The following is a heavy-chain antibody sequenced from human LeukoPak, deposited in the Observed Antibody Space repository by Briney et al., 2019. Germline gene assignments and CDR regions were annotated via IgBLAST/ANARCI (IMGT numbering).Heavy chain of an antibody. D-gene: IGHD2-15*01. V-gene: IGHV1-3*01. CDR2: INAGNGNT. Sequence: GASVKVSCKASGYTFTSYAMHWVRQAPGQRLEWMGWINAGNGNTKYSQKFQGRVTITRDTSASTAYMELSGLRSEDTAVYYCARDRCSGGSCYPFYWGQGTLVTVSS. CDR3: ARDRCSGGSCYPFY. J-gene: IGHJ4*02. CDR1: GYTFTSYA.